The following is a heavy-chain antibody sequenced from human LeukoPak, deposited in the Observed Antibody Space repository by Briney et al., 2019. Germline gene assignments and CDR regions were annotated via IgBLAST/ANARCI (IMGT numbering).Heavy chain of an antibody. Sequence: PSETLSLTCTVSGGSVSSGSYYWSWIRQPPGKGLEWIGYIYYSGSTNYNPSLNSRVTISVDTSKNQFSLKLSSVTAADTAVYYCARVVSSSWNPNYYYYYMDVWGKGTTVTVSS. D-gene: IGHD6-13*01. CDR1: GGSVSSGSYY. CDR2: IYYSGST. J-gene: IGHJ6*03. CDR3: ARVVSSSWNPNYYYYYMDV. V-gene: IGHV4-61*01.